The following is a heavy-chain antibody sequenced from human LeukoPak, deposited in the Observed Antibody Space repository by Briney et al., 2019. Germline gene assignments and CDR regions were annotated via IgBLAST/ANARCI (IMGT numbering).Heavy chain of an antibody. CDR1: GYTFTSYG. Sequence: GASVKVSGKASGYTFTSYGISWVRQAPGQGLEWMGWISAYNGNTNYAQKLQGRVTMTTDTSTSTAYMELRSLRSDDTAVYYCARDGSDIVVVVAAPFYYYYGMDVWGQGTTVTVSS. J-gene: IGHJ6*02. V-gene: IGHV1-18*01. D-gene: IGHD2-15*01. CDR2: ISAYNGNT. CDR3: ARDGSDIVVVVAAPFYYYYGMDV.